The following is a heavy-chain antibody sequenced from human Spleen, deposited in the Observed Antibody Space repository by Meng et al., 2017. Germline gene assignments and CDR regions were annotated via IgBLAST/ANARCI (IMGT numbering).Heavy chain of an antibody. CDR2: IYYSGST. CDR1: GGSISSSSYY. CDR3: ARVNRVVRGVIISYFDY. D-gene: IGHD3-10*01. Sequence: SETLSLTCTVSGGSISSSSYYWGWIRQPPGKGLEWIGSIYYSGSTYYNPSLKSRVTISVNTSKNQFSLKLSSVTAADTAVYYCARVNRVVRGVIISYFDYWGQGTLVTVSS. J-gene: IGHJ4*02. V-gene: IGHV4-39*07.